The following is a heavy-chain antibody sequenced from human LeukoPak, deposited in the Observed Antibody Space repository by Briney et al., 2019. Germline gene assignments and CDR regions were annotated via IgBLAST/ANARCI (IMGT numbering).Heavy chain of an antibody. D-gene: IGHD2-2*01. CDR2: ISWNSGRI. J-gene: IGHJ3*02. CDR3: ARVVWFKGIVVVPAAPEGGAFDI. V-gene: IGHV3-9*01. Sequence: QPGGSLRLSCAASGFTFDDYAMHWVRQAPGKGLEWVSGISWNSGRIGYADSVKGRFTISRDNAKNSLYLQMNSLRAEDTAVYYCARVVWFKGIVVVPAAPEGGAFDIWGQGTMVTVSS. CDR1: GFTFDDYA.